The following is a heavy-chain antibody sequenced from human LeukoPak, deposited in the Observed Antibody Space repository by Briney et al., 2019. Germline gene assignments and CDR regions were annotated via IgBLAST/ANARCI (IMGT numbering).Heavy chain of an antibody. V-gene: IGHV4-38-2*01. CDR2: IYHSGST. J-gene: IGHJ4*02. CDR3: ARMEQLPGGFDY. CDR1: GYSISSGYY. D-gene: IGHD1/OR15-1a*01. Sequence: SETLSLTCAVSGYSISSGYYWGWIRQPPGKGLEWIGSIYHSGSTYYNPSLESRVTISVDTSKNQFSLKLSSVTAADTAVYYCARMEQLPGGFDYWGQGTLVTVSS.